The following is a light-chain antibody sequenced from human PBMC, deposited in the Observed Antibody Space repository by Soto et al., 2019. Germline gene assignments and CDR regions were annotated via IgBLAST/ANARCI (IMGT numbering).Light chain of an antibody. J-gene: IGKJ1*01. Sequence: EIVLTQSPGTLSLSPGERATLSCRASQSVSNTYLAWYQQKPGQAPRLLIYDASSRATGIPDRFSGSGSGTDFTLTVSSLQPDDFATYYCQQYYTYPWTFGQGTKVEIK. CDR2: DAS. CDR1: QSVSNTY. V-gene: IGKV3-20*01. CDR3: QQYYTYPWT.